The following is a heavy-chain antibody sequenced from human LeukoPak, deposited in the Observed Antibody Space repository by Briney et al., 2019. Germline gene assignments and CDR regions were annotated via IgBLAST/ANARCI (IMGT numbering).Heavy chain of an antibody. V-gene: IGHV3-53*01. CDR1: GFTVSTNY. CDR3: AKFPLPAYYYDSSGYYLEIDY. J-gene: IGHJ4*02. D-gene: IGHD3-22*01. Sequence: GGSLRLSCAASGFTVSTNYMSWVRQAPGKGLEWVSVIYSGGRTYYADSVKGRFTISRDNSKNTLYLQMNSLRAEDTAVYYCAKFPLPAYYYDSSGYYLEIDYWGQGTLVTVSS. CDR2: IYSGGRT.